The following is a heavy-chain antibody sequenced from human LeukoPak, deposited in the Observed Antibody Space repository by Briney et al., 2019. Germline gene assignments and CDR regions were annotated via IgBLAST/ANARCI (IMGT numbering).Heavy chain of an antibody. V-gene: IGHV1-24*01. D-gene: IGHD3-10*01. CDR3: ATRRGTYYYGSGSYFDY. Sequence: ASVKVSCKGSGYTLTELSMHWVRQAPGKGLEWMGGFDPEDGETIYAQKFQGRVTMTEDTSTDTAYMELSSLRSEDTAVYYCATRRGTYYYGSGSYFDYWGQGTLVTVSS. J-gene: IGHJ4*02. CDR2: FDPEDGET. CDR1: GYTLTELS.